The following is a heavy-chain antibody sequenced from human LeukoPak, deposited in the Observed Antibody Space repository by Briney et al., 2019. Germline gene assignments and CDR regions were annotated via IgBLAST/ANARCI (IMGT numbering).Heavy chain of an antibody. CDR3: AQGSSGWYYFDY. J-gene: IGHJ4*02. D-gene: IGHD6-19*01. V-gene: IGHV4-59*01. CDR2: IYYSGST. Sequence: SETLSLTCAVHGGSCDDYYCSWIRQPPGMGLEWIGYIYYSGSTNYNPSLKSRVTISVDTSKNQFSLKLSSVTAADTAVYYCAQGSSGWYYFDYWGQGTLVTVSS. CDR1: GGSCDDYY.